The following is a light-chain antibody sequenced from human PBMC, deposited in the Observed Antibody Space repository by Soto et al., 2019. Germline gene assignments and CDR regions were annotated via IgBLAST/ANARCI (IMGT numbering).Light chain of an antibody. CDR1: QSVKTN. V-gene: IGKV3-15*01. CDR3: QQHGTSPIT. J-gene: IGKJ5*01. Sequence: EIVMTQSPATLSVSPGERATLSCRASQSVKTNLAWYQQKPGQAPRLLIYGASTRATGISARFSGSGSGTDFTLTISRLEPEDFAVHYCQQHGTSPITFGQGTRLEIK. CDR2: GAS.